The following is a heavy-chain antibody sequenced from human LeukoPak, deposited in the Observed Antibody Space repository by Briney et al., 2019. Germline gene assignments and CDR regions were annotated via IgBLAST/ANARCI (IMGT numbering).Heavy chain of an antibody. D-gene: IGHD1-14*01. CDR1: GFTFSTYW. V-gene: IGHV3-7*01. CDR3: ARDSFETDIDY. CDR2: IKEDGSEQ. J-gene: IGHJ4*02. Sequence: PGGSLRLSCAVSGFTFSTYWMSWVRQAPGKGLEWVTNIKEDGSEQYYVNSLKGRFTISRDNVKNSLYLQINSLRVEDSAVYYCARDSFETDIDYWGQGTLVTVSS.